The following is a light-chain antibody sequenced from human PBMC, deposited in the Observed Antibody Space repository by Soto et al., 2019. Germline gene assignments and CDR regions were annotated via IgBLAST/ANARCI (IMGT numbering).Light chain of an antibody. Sequence: DIQMTQSPSTLSASVGDRVTITCRASQSISSWLAWYQQKPGKAPKLLIYKASSLESGVPSRFSGSGSGTEFTLTISGRQADDFATYYCQQYNSYSTFGQGTKVEIK. V-gene: IGKV1-5*03. J-gene: IGKJ1*01. CDR2: KAS. CDR3: QQYNSYST. CDR1: QSISSW.